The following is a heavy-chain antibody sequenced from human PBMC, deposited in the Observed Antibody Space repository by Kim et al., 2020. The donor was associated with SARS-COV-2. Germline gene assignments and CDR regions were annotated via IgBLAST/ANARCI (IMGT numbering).Heavy chain of an antibody. CDR1: GFTFSSYG. J-gene: IGHJ6*02. D-gene: IGHD3-22*01. CDR3: ARCQECGYYSYYYYYGIDV. CDR2: IWYDGSNK. Sequence: GGSLRLSCAASGFTFSSYGMHWVRQAPGKGLEWVAVIWYDGSNKYYADSVKGRFTISRDNSKNTLYLQMNSLRAEDTAVYYCARCQECGYYSYYYYYGIDVWGQGTTVTVSS. V-gene: IGHV3-33*01.